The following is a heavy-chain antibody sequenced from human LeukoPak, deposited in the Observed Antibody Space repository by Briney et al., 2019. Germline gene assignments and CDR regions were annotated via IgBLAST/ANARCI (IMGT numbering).Heavy chain of an antibody. CDR2: IIPIFGTA. Sequence: ASVKVSCKASGGTFSSYAISWVRQAPGQGLEWMGGIIPIFGTANYAQKFQGRVTITADESTSTAYMELSSLRSEDTAVYYCARGGGYCSSTSCQLNFDYWGQGTLVTVSS. CDR3: ARGGGYCSSTSCQLNFDY. J-gene: IGHJ4*02. V-gene: IGHV1-69*13. D-gene: IGHD2-2*01. CDR1: GGTFSSYA.